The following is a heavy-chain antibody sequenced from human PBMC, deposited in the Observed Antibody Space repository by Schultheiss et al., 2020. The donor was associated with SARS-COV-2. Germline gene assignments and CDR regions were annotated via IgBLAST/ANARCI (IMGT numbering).Heavy chain of an antibody. Sequence: ASVKVSCKASGYTFTGYYMHWVRQAPGQGLEWMGWISAYNGDTNYAQKLQGRVIMTTDTSTSTAYMELRSLRSDDTAVYYCARDRWGSSGSLDAFDIWGQGTMVTVSS. CDR2: ISAYNGDT. CDR3: ARDRWGSSGSLDAFDI. CDR1: GYTFTGYY. D-gene: IGHD1-26*01. J-gene: IGHJ3*02. V-gene: IGHV1-18*04.